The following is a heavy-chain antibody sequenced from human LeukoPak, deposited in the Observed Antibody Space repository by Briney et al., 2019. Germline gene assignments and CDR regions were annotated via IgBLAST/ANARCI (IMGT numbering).Heavy chain of an antibody. V-gene: IGHV4-61*01. J-gene: IGHJ4*02. CDR1: GYSISSGYY. D-gene: IGHD3-9*01. Sequence: PPETLSLTCTVSGYSISSGYYWGWIRQPPGKGLEWIGYIYYSGSTNYNPSLKSRVTISVKTSKNQFSLKLRSVTAADTAVYYCARVTGYTIEDYFDYWGQGTLVTVSS. CDR3: ARVTGYTIEDYFDY. CDR2: IYYSGST.